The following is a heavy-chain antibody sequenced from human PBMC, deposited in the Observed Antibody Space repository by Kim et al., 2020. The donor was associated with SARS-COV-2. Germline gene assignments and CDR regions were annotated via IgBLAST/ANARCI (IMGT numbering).Heavy chain of an antibody. D-gene: IGHD3-3*01. CDR1: GYTFTSYG. CDR2: ISAYNGNT. Sequence: ASVKVSCKASGYTFTSYGISWVRQAPGQGLEWMGWISAYNGNTNYAQKLQGRVTMTTDTSTSTAYMELRSLRSDDTAVYYCARDLRSATSPNITIFGVDRFYGMDVWGQGTPVTVSS. CDR3: ARDLRSATSPNITIFGVDRFYGMDV. V-gene: IGHV1-18*04. J-gene: IGHJ6*02.